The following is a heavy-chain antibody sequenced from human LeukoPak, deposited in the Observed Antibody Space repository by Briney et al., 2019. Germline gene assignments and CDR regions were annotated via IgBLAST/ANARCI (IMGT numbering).Heavy chain of an antibody. CDR2: ISAYNGNT. D-gene: IGHD3-10*01. J-gene: IGHJ4*02. V-gene: IGHV1-18*01. CDR3: ARVLTLYYGSGDHFDY. CDR1: GYTFTSYG. Sequence: ASVKVSCKASGYTFTSYGISWVRQAPGQGLEWMGLISAYNGNTNYAQKLQGRVTMTTDTSTSTAYMELRSLISDDTAVYYCARVLTLYYGSGDHFDYWGQGTLVTVSS.